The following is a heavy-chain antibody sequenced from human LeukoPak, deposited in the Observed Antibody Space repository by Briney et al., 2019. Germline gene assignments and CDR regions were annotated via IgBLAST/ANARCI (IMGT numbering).Heavy chain of an antibody. CDR1: GLTFGSYA. J-gene: IGHJ4*02. CDR3: AKEPTPGGAFYFDS. Sequence: GGSLRLSCAASGLTFGSYAMSWVRQAPGKGLEWVSTISDSGGTTYFADSVKGRFTISRDNSKNTLYLQMNSLRAEDTALYYCAKEPTPGGAFYFDSWGQGTLVTVSS. D-gene: IGHD3-10*01. CDR2: ISDSGGTT. V-gene: IGHV3-23*01.